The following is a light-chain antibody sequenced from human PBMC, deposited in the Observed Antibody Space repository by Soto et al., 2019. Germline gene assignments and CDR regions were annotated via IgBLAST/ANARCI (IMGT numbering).Light chain of an antibody. CDR3: GTWDTSLSAVV. J-gene: IGLJ2*01. V-gene: IGLV1-51*01. Sequence: QSVLTQPPSVSAAPGQKVTISCSGSSSNIGNAYVSWYQQLPGTAPKLLMYDNNKRPSGIPDRFSGSKSGTSATLGITGLQTGDEADYYCGTWDTSLSAVVFGGGTQLTVL. CDR1: SSNIGNAY. CDR2: DNN.